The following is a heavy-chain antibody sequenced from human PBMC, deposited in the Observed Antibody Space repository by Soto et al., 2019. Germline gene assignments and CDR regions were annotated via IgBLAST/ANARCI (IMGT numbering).Heavy chain of an antibody. V-gene: IGHV5-51*01. J-gene: IGHJ4*02. CDR2: IWPSDSDS. D-gene: IGHD6-13*01. CDR1: GYSFTKYW. CDR3: ARWIAASGTNFFDS. Sequence: LGESLKISCKGSGYSFTKYWIGWVRQMPGKGLEWMGIIWPSDSDSRYSPSFQGQVIMSVDKSISTAYLQWSSLKASDSAIFYCARWIAASGTNFFDSGGQGTLVTVSS.